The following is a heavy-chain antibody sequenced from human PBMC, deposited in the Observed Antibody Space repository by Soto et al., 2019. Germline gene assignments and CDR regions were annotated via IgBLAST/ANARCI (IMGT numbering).Heavy chain of an antibody. CDR2: ISSSSSTI. D-gene: IGHD5-12*01. Sequence: PGGSLRLSCAASGFTFSSYSMNWVRQAPGKGLEWVSYISSSSSTIYYADSVKGRFTISRDNAKNSLYLQMNSLRDEDTAVYYCASLMTTEMATNFDYWGQGTLVTVSS. CDR1: GFTFSSYS. CDR3: ASLMTTEMATNFDY. J-gene: IGHJ4*02. V-gene: IGHV3-48*02.